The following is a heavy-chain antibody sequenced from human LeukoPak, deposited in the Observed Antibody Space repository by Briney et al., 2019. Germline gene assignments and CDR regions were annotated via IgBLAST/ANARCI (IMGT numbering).Heavy chain of an antibody. CDR2: IYYRGST. D-gene: IGHD6-19*01. Sequence: SETLSLTCTVSGGSISSDYWSWIRQPPGKGLEWIGYIYYRGSTNYNPSLKSRVTISVDTSKNQFSLKLSSVTAADTAVYYCARDHTGDSSGPEAAYMDVWGKGTTVTVSS. CDR3: ARDHTGDSSGPEAAYMDV. J-gene: IGHJ6*03. V-gene: IGHV4-59*01. CDR1: GGSISSDY.